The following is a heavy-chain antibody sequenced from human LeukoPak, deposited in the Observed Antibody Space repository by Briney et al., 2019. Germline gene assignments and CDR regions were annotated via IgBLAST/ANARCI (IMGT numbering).Heavy chain of an antibody. CDR3: AKPLGYYYDSSGYPY. Sequence: GGSLRLSCAASGFTFSSYAMSWVRQAPGKGLEWVSAISGSGGSTYYADSVKGRFTISRDNSKNTLYLQMNSLRAEDTAVYYCAKPLGYYYDSSGYPYWGQGTLVTVSS. D-gene: IGHD3-22*01. J-gene: IGHJ4*02. CDR2: ISGSGGST. CDR1: GFTFSSYA. V-gene: IGHV3-23*01.